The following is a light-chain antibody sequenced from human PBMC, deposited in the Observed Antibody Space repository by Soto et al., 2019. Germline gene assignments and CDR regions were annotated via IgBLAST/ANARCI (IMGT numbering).Light chain of an antibody. J-gene: IGLJ1*01. CDR3: SSYTNINTRACV. CDR2: EVT. Sequence: QSALTQPASVSGSPGQSITISCTGASDDVGSYNRVSWYQQHPGKAPKLIIYEVTDRPSGVSNRFSGSKSGNTASLTISGLRAEDEAEYFCSSYTNINTRACVFGTGTKLTVL. V-gene: IGLV2-14*01. CDR1: SDDVGSYNR.